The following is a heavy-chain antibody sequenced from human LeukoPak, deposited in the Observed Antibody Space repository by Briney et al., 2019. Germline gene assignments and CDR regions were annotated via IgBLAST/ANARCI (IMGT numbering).Heavy chain of an antibody. Sequence: PGGSLRLSCAASGFTFSSYAMSWVRQAPGKGLELVSPISGSGSYTYYADSVKGRFTISRDNSKNTLYLQMNSLRAEDTAVYYCAKYFASGSYYKLPHWGQGTLVTVSS. J-gene: IGHJ1*01. CDR3: AKYFASGSYYKLPH. V-gene: IGHV3-23*01. CDR2: ISGSGSYT. CDR1: GFTFSSYA. D-gene: IGHD3-10*01.